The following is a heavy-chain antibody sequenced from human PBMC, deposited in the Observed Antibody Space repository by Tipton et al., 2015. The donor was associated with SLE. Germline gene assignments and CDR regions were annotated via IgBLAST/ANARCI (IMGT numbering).Heavy chain of an antibody. CDR3: ASMIVVIPVEARRDGMDV. Sequence: TLSLTCAVFGGSISRNNWWSWVRQPPGKGLEWIGEIYHSGSTNYNPSLKSRVTISVDKSKNQFSLKLNSVTAADTAVYYCASMIVVIPVEARRDGMDVWGQGTTVTVSS. V-gene: IGHV4-4*02. J-gene: IGHJ6*02. D-gene: IGHD2-2*01. CDR2: IYHSGST. CDR1: GGSISRNNW.